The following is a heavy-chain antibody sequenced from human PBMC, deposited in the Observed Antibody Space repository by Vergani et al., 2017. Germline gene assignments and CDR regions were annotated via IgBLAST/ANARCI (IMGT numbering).Heavy chain of an antibody. CDR3: ARDPGGYYYDSSGYYAY. CDR2: IIPILGIA. V-gene: IGHV1-69*04. D-gene: IGHD3-22*01. J-gene: IGHJ4*02. Sequence: QVQLVQSGAEVKKPGSSVKVSCKASGGTFSSYAISWVRQAPGQGLEWMGRIIPILGIANYAQKFQGRVTITADKSTSTAYMGLSSLRSEDTAVYYCARDPGGYYYDSSGYYAYWGQGTLVTVSS. CDR1: GGTFSSYA.